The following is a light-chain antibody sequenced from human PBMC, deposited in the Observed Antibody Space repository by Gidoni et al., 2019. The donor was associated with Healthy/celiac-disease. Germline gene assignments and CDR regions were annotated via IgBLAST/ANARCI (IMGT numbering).Light chain of an antibody. Sequence: DIQMTQSPSSLSASVGDRVTITCQASQDISNYLNWYQQKPGKAPKLLIYEASNLETGVPSWFSGSGSGTDFTFTISSLQPEDIATYYYQQYDNLSLTFGEGTKVEIK. V-gene: IGKV1-33*01. J-gene: IGKJ4*01. CDR3: QQYDNLSLT. CDR1: QDISNY. CDR2: EAS.